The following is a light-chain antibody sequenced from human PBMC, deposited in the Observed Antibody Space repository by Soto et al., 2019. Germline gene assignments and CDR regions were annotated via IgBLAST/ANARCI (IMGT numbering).Light chain of an antibody. CDR3: QQANSFPRT. Sequence: DIQMTQSPSSVSASVGDRVTITCRASQAISTWLAWYQQNPGKAPKLLIYSASNLQSGVPSRFSGSGSGTDFTLTISSLQPEDFANYYHQQANSFPRTFGQGTKVEIK. CDR2: SAS. J-gene: IGKJ1*01. V-gene: IGKV1D-12*01. CDR1: QAISTW.